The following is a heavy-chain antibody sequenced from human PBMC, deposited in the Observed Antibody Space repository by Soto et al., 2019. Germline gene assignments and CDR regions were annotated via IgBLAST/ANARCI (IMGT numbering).Heavy chain of an antibody. CDR3: VRGRSDSLMDV. J-gene: IGHJ6*02. Sequence: VGSLRLSCAGSGFTLNSFGMNWVRQAPGKGLEWVSYISRSRATIYYADSVQGRFTISRDDAKNSLYLQMNSLRDDDTAVYYCVRGRSDSLMDVWGHGTTVTVSS. V-gene: IGHV3-48*02. D-gene: IGHD2-15*01. CDR2: ISRSRATI. CDR1: GFTLNSFG.